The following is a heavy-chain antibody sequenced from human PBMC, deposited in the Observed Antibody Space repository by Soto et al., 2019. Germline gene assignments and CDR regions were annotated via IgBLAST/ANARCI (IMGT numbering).Heavy chain of an antibody. D-gene: IGHD3-9*01. CDR1: GGTFSSYT. CDR2: IIPILGIA. J-gene: IGHJ3*02. CDR3: ARDPTRPDILTGYPNDAFDI. Sequence: GASVKVSCKASGGTFSSYTISWVRQAPGQGLEWMGRIIPILGIANYAQKFQGRVTITADKSTSTAYMELSSLRSEDTAVYYCARDPTRPDILTGYPNDAFDIWGQGTMVTVSS. V-gene: IGHV1-69*04.